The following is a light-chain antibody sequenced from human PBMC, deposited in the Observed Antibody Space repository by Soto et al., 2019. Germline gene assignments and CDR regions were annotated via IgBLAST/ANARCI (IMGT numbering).Light chain of an antibody. CDR1: SSNIGSNT. V-gene: IGLV1-44*01. CDR3: AARDDSLNALC. CDR2: SYN. J-gene: IGLJ1*01. Sequence: QSVLTQPPSGSGTPGQRVTISCSGSSSNIGSNTVNWYQQLPGTAPKLLIYSYNQRPSGVPNRFSGSKSGTSASLAISGLQAEDEADYYCAARDDSLNALCFGTGTKVTVL.